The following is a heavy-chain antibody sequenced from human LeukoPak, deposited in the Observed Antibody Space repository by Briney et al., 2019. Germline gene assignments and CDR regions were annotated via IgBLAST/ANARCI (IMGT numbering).Heavy chain of an antibody. CDR3: TRVRRSLDLSGSYSVSGEDY. Sequence: PGRSLRLSCAASGFTFSSYGMHWVRQAPGKGLEWVAVISYDGSNKYYADSVKGRFTISRDNSKNTLYLQMNSLRAEDTAVYYCTRVRRSLDLSGSYSVSGEDYWGQRTLVTVSS. CDR1: GFTFSSYG. CDR2: ISYDGSNK. D-gene: IGHD1-26*01. J-gene: IGHJ4*02. V-gene: IGHV3-30*03.